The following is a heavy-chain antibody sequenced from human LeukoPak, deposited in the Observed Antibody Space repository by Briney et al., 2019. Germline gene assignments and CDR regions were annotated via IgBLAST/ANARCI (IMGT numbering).Heavy chain of an antibody. V-gene: IGHV4-38-2*02. J-gene: IGHJ5*02. D-gene: IGHD6-13*01. Sequence: PSETLSLTCTVSGYSISSGYYWGWIRQPPGKGLEWIGSIYHSGSTYYNPSLKSRVTISVDTSKNQFSLKLSSVTAADTAVYYCARAFIAAAGNVWFDPWGQGTLVTVSS. CDR2: IYHSGST. CDR3: ARAFIAAAGNVWFDP. CDR1: GYSISSGYY.